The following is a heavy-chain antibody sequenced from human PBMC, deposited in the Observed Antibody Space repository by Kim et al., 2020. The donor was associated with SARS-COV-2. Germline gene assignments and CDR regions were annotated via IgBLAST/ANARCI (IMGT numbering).Heavy chain of an antibody. J-gene: IGHJ4*02. V-gene: IGHV1-3*01. CDR1: GYTFTSYA. CDR2: INAGNGNT. Sequence: ASVKVSCKASGYTFTSYAMHWVRQAPGQRLEWMGWINAGNGNTKYSQKFQGRVTITRDTSASTAYMELSSLRSEDTAVYYCARGVGLPNYYGSGSSIHGDYWGQGTLVTVSS. D-gene: IGHD3-10*01. CDR3: ARGVGLPNYYGSGSSIHGDY.